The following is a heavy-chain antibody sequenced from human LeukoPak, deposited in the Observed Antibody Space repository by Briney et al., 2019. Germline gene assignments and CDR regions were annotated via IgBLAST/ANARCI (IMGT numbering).Heavy chain of an antibody. Sequence: PGGSLRLSCAASGFTFSSYAMSWVRQAPGKGLEWVSAISGSGGSTYYADSVKGRFTISGDTSKNTRYLQMNSLRAEDTPVYYCAGTLHQLGDFVYSGDGNLVSVSS. D-gene: IGHD6-13*01. CDR1: GFTFSSYA. J-gene: IGHJ4*01. CDR3: AGTLHQLGDFVY. CDR2: ISGSGGST. V-gene: IGHV3-23*01.